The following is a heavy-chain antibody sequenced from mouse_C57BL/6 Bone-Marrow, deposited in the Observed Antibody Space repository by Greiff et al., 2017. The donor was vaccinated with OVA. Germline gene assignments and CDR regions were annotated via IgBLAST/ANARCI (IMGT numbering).Heavy chain of an antibody. V-gene: IGHV2-2*01. J-gene: IGHJ3*01. Sequence: VQLQQSGPGLVQPSQSLSITCTVSGFSLTSYGVHWVRQSPGKGLEWLGVIWRGGSTDYNAAFISRLSISKDNSKSQVFFKMNSLQADDTAIYYCARRYGYRKRGFAYWGQGTLVTVSA. CDR1: GFSLTSYG. CDR2: IWRGGST. D-gene: IGHD2-14*01. CDR3: ARRYGYRKRGFAY.